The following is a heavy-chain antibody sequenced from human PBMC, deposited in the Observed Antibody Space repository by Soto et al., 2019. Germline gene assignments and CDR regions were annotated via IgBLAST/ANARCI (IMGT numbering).Heavy chain of an antibody. Sequence: QVQLVESGGGVVQPGRSLRLSCAASGFTFSTYGMHWVRQAPGKGLEWVAVIWYDGSNEHYADSVKGRFTISRDASKNTLYLQMNSLRAEDTAVYYCARDAYLGSGSYAYWGQGTLVTVSS. CDR2: IWYDGSNE. CDR1: GFTFSTYG. V-gene: IGHV3-33*01. D-gene: IGHD3-10*01. CDR3: ARDAYLGSGSYAY. J-gene: IGHJ4*02.